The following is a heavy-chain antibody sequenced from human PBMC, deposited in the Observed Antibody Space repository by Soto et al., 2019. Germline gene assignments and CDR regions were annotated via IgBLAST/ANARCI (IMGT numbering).Heavy chain of an antibody. D-gene: IGHD2-15*01. J-gene: IGHJ5*02. CDR2: ISYDGSNK. CDR1: GFTFSSYA. V-gene: IGHV3-30-3*01. Sequence: PGGSLRLSCAASGFTFSSYAMHWVRQAPGKGLEWVAVISYDGSNKYYADSVKGRFTISRDNSKSTLYLQMSSLRAEDTAVYYCARERCSGGSCYEFLRVPNWFDPWGQGTLVTVSS. CDR3: ARERCSGGSCYEFLRVPNWFDP.